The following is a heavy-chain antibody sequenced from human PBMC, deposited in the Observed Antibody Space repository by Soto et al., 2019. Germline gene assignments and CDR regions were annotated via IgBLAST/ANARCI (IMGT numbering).Heavy chain of an antibody. CDR1: GFTFSSYG. J-gene: IGHJ6*02. V-gene: IGHV3-30*18. Sequence: WGSLRLSCAASGFTFSSYGMHWVRQAPGKGLEWVAVISYDGSNKYYADSVKGRFTISRDNSKNTLYLQMNSLRAEDTAVYYCAKDLMGATNYYYGMDVWGQGTTVTVSS. CDR3: AKDLMGATNYYYGMDV. CDR2: ISYDGSNK. D-gene: IGHD1-26*01.